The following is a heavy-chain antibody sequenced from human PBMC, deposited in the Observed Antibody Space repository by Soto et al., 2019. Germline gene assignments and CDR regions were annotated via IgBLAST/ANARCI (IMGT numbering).Heavy chain of an antibody. V-gene: IGHV4-30-4*01. Sequence: PSETLSLTCTVSGGSISSGDYYWSWIRQPPGKGLEWIGYIYYSGSTYYNPSLKSRVTISVGTSKNQFSLKLSSVTAADTAVYYCAMNPHRSNSGYDLVDYWGQGTLVTVSS. CDR3: AMNPHRSNSGYDLVDY. CDR1: GGSISSGDYY. CDR2: IYYSGST. D-gene: IGHD5-12*01. J-gene: IGHJ4*02.